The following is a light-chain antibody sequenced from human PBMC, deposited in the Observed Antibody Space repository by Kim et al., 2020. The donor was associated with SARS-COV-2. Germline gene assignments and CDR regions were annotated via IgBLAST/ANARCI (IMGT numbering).Light chain of an antibody. J-gene: IGLJ3*02. CDR2: DTS. Sequence: PGGTFTLTGGYSTGAVTSGHYPHWFQQKPGQAPRTLINDTSNKHTWTPARFSGSLLGGKAALTLSGAQPEDEAEYYCLLSYSGPRVFGGGTQLTVL. CDR3: LLSYSGPRV. CDR1: TGAVTSGHY. V-gene: IGLV7-46*01.